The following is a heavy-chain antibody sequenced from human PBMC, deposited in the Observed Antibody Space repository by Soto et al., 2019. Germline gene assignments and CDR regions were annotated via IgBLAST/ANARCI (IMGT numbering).Heavy chain of an antibody. V-gene: IGHV4-30-2*01. CDR1: GSSMSSGVYF. D-gene: IGHD3-10*01. Sequence: LSRTCAVSGSSMSSGVYFWSWIRQPPGKGLEWIGYIYHSGSTYYNPSLKSRVTISVDRSKNQFSLKLSSVTAADTAVYYCARGLGPWGQGTLVTVSS. J-gene: IGHJ5*02. CDR3: ARGLGP. CDR2: IYHSGST.